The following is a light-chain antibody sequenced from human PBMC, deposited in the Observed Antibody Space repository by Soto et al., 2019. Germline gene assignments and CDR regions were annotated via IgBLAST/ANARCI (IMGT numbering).Light chain of an antibody. CDR3: CSYAGSSLWV. J-gene: IGLJ3*02. CDR1: SSDVGSYNL. V-gene: IGLV2-23*01. Sequence: QSVLTQPASVSGSPGQSITISCTGTSSDVGSYNLVSWYQQHPGKAPKLMIYEGSKRPSGVSNRFSGSKSGNTASLTISGLQAEDEADYYCCSYAGSSLWVFGGGTQLTVL. CDR2: EGS.